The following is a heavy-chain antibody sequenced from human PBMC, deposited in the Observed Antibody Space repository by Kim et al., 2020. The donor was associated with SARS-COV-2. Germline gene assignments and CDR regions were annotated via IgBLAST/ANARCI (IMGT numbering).Heavy chain of an antibody. CDR3: ARSITIFGVVTYNWFDP. D-gene: IGHD3-3*01. Sequence: KGRFTISRDKAKNALYLQMNSLRDEDTAVYYCARSITIFGVVTYNWFDPWGQGTLVTVSS. V-gene: IGHV3-48*02. J-gene: IGHJ5*02.